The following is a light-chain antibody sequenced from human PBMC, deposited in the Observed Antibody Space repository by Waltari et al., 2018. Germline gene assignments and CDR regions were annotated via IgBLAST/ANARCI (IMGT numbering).Light chain of an antibody. CDR2: EGT. CDR3: SSYTGSSTLLV. CDR1: TSDIGNYDY. V-gene: IGLV2-14*01. J-gene: IGLJ2*01. Sequence: QSALTQPASVSGSPGQSITISCPGTTSDIGNYDYVSWYQQHPGKAPKLLIYEGTNRPSGVSTRFSGSKSGSTASLTISGLQADDEAHYYCSSYTGSSTLLVFGGGTDLTVL.